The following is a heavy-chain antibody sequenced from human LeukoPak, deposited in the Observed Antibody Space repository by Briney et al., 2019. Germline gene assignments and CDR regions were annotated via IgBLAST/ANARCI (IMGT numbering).Heavy chain of an antibody. CDR2: ISGSGGST. J-gene: IGHJ4*02. D-gene: IGHD3-10*01. CDR1: GFTFSSYG. V-gene: IGHV3-23*01. Sequence: GGSLRLSCAASGFTFSSYGMSWVRQAPGKGLEWVSAISGSGGSTYYADSVKGRFTISRDNSKNTLYLQTNGLRAEDTAVYYCAKGSAKKYDDYWGQGTLVTVSS. CDR3: AKGSAKKYDDY.